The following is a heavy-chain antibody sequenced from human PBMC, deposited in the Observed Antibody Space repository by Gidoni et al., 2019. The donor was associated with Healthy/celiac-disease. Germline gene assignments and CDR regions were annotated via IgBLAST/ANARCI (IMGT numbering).Heavy chain of an antibody. CDR2: IKSKTDGGTT. D-gene: IGHD3-10*01. Sequence: EVQLVESGGGLVKPGGSLRLSCAASGSTFSNAWMSWVRQAPGKGLEWVGRIKSKTDGGTTDYAAPVKGRFTISRDDSKNTLYLQMNSLKTEDTAVYYCTTLPLWFGELFFDYWGQGTLVTVSS. J-gene: IGHJ4*02. V-gene: IGHV3-15*01. CDR1: GSTFSNAW. CDR3: TTLPLWFGELFFDY.